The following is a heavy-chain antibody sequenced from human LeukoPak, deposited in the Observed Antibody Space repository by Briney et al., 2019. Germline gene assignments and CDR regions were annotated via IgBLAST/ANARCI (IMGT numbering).Heavy chain of an antibody. CDR3: ARVGRGLDGAFDI. D-gene: IGHD3-10*01. J-gene: IGHJ3*02. V-gene: IGHV3-30*04. CDR1: GFTFSSYA. Sequence: GGSLRLSCAASGFTFSSYAMHWVRQAPGKGLEWVAVISYDGSNKYYADSVKGRFTISRDNSKNTLYLQMNSLRAEDAAVYYCARVGRGLDGAFDIWGQGTMVTVSS. CDR2: ISYDGSNK.